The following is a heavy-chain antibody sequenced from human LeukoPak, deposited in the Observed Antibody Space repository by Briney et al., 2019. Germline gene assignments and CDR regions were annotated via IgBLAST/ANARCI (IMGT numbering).Heavy chain of an antibody. D-gene: IGHD3-10*01. CDR1: GYTFTSYY. CDR3: ASSRYGSGSYPPDY. V-gene: IGHV1-46*01. CDR2: INPSGGRT. J-gene: IGHJ4*01. Sequence: ASVKVSCKASGYTFTSYYMHWVRQAPGQGREWMGIINPSGGRTSSAQKLQGRVTMTRDMSTSTVYMELSTLRSEDTAVYYSASSRYGSGSYPPDYWGHGNLVTVSS.